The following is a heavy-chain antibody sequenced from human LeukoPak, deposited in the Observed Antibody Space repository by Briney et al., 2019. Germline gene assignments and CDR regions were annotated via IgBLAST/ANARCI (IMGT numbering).Heavy chain of an antibody. CDR3: ARDLTKNYYYYGMDV. CDR1: GFTFSSYS. J-gene: IGHJ6*02. CDR2: ISSSSSYI. V-gene: IGHV3-21*01. Sequence: GGSLRLSCAASGFTFSSYSMNWVRQAPGKGLEWVSSISSSSSYIYYADSVKGRFTISRDNAKNSLYLQMNSLRAEDTAVYYCARDLTKNYYYYGMDVWGQGTTVTVSS.